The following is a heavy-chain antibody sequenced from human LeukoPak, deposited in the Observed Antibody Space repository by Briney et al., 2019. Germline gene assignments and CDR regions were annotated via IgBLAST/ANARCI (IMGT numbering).Heavy chain of an antibody. Sequence: ASVKVSCEASGYTFTGYYMHWVRQAPGQGLEWMGWINPNSGGTNYAQKFQGRVTMTRDTSISTAYMELSRLRSDDTAVYYCARWVSGGIAAAGTTLDYYGMDVWGQGTTVTVSS. CDR1: GYTFTGYY. J-gene: IGHJ6*02. D-gene: IGHD6-13*01. CDR3: ARWVSGGIAAAGTTLDYYGMDV. V-gene: IGHV1-2*02. CDR2: INPNSGGT.